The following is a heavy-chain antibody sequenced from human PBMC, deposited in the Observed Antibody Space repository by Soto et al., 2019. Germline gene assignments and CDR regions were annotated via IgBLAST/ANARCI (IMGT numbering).Heavy chain of an antibody. D-gene: IGHD5-12*01. Sequence: GGSLRLSCAASGFTFSSYAMSWVRQAPGKGLEWVSAISGSGGSTYYADSVKGRFTISRDNSKNTLYLQMNSLRAEDTAVYYCAKELKSSGYDSAPWFDPWGQGTLVTVSS. J-gene: IGHJ5*02. CDR1: GFTFSSYA. CDR2: ISGSGGST. CDR3: AKELKSSGYDSAPWFDP. V-gene: IGHV3-23*01.